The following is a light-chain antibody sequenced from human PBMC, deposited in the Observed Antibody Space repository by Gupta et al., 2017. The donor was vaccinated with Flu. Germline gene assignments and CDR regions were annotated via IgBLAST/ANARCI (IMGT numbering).Light chain of an antibody. CDR2: TND. Sequence: QAVLTQPPSTSGAPGQRVTIACSGRSSNIGSNTVNWYQQFPGTAPKLLIYTNDQRPSGVPDRFSGSKSGTSASLAISGLQAEDEANYHCAAWDDDRNAYVFGTGTKVTVL. CDR3: AAWDDDRNAYV. V-gene: IGLV1-44*01. J-gene: IGLJ1*01. CDR1: SSNIGSNT.